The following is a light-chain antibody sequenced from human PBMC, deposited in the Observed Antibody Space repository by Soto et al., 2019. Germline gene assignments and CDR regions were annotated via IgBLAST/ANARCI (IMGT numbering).Light chain of an antibody. CDR2: QDS. CDR3: QAWDSNIRVV. V-gene: IGLV3-1*01. CDR1: KLGDKY. J-gene: IGLJ2*01. Sequence: SYELTQPPSVSVSPGQTASITCSGDKLGDKYACWYQQEPGQSPVLVIYQDSKRPSGIPERFSGSNSGNTATLTISGTQAMDEADYYCQAWDSNIRVVFGGGTKLTVL.